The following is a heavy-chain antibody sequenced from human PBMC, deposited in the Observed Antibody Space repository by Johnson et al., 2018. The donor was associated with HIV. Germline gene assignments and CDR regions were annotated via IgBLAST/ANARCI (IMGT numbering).Heavy chain of an antibody. V-gene: IGHV3-11*01. Sequence: QVQLVESGGGVVQPGRSLRLSCAASGFTFSDYYMSWIRHAPGKGLEWVSYISGSGIDIYFADSVKGRFSISRDNAKNSLYLQMNSLRAEDTAVYYWAREGDGGAFDIWGQGTMVTVSS. J-gene: IGHJ3*02. CDR2: ISGSGIDI. CDR1: GFTFSDYY. CDR3: AREGDGGAFDI. D-gene: IGHD3-16*01.